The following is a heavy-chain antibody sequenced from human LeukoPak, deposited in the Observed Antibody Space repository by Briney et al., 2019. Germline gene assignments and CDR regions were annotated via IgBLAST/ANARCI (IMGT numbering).Heavy chain of an antibody. CDR3: ARRGGYSGHDFGGGIEGYFDY. Sequence: AGSLRLSCAASGFTVSTHYMNWVRQAPGKGLEWVSVIDTADKTYYADSVKGRFTISRDTYNNTLFLQLNGVRPEDTAVYYCARRGGYSGHDFGGGIEGYFDYWGQGTLITVSS. V-gene: IGHV3-53*01. CDR1: GFTVSTHY. CDR2: IDTADKT. D-gene: IGHD5-12*01. J-gene: IGHJ4*02.